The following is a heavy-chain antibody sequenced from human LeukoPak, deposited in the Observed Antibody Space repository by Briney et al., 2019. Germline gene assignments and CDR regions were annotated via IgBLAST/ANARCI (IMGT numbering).Heavy chain of an antibody. CDR1: GFTFSSYG. D-gene: IGHD3-16*01. CDR2: IRYDGSNK. Sequence: GGSLRLSCAASGFTFSSYGMHWVRQAPGKGLEWVAFIRYDGSNKYYADSVKGRFTISRDNSKNTLYLQMNSLKTEDTAVYYCTRGAPRKGNLYSPFDYWGQGTLVTVSS. CDR3: TRGAPRKGNLYSPFDY. V-gene: IGHV3-30*02. J-gene: IGHJ4*02.